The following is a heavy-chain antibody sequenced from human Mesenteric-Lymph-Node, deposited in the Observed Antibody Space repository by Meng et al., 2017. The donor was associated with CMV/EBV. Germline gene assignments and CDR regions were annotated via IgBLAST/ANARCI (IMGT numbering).Heavy chain of an antibody. Sequence: SETLSLTCTVSGASISTYSWSWIRQPPGKGLEWIGYIYYSGSTNYNPSLKSRVTISVDTSKNQFSLKLSSVTAADTAVYYCARVPSGQQPIWGQGTMVTVSS. CDR3: ARVPSGQQPI. CDR2: IYYSGST. CDR1: GASISTYS. D-gene: IGHD6-13*01. V-gene: IGHV4-59*01. J-gene: IGHJ3*02.